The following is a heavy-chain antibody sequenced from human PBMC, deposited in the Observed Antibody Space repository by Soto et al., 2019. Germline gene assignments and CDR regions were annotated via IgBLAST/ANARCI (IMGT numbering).Heavy chain of an antibody. CDR2: INPSGGST. D-gene: IGHD2-2*01. V-gene: IGHV1-46*01. Sequence: ASVKVSCKASGYTFTSYYMHWVRQAPGQGLEWMGIINPSGGSTSYAQKFQGRVTMTRDTSTSTVYMELSSLRSEDTAVYYCATKVPAAADFDYWGQGTLVTVSS. CDR1: GYTFTSYY. CDR3: ATKVPAAADFDY. J-gene: IGHJ4*02.